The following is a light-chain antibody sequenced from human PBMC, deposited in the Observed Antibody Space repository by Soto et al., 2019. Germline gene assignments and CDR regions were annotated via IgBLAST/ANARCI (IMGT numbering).Light chain of an antibody. CDR3: QQYGNSPPYT. V-gene: IGKV3-20*01. Sequence: IVLTQSPGTLSLSPGEGATLSCRASQSVDTNYLAWYQQKPGQAPRLLIFGASNRASDIPDRFSGSGSGTDFTLTISRLEPEDFGVYYCQQYGNSPPYTFRQGTKLEIK. CDR2: GAS. J-gene: IGKJ2*01. CDR1: QSVDTNY.